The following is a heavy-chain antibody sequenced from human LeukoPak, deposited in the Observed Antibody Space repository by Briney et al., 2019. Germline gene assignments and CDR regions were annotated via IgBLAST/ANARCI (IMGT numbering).Heavy chain of an antibody. J-gene: IGHJ4*02. D-gene: IGHD6-6*01. CDR2: TSGSGGST. V-gene: IGHV3-23*01. CDR3: AKDSSSYYYFDY. CDR1: GFTFSDYY. Sequence: PGGSLRLSCAASGFTFSDYYMSWIRQAPGKGLEWVSATSGSGGSTYYADSVKGRFTISRDNSKNTLYLQMNSLRAEDTAVYYCAKDSSSYYYFDYWGQGTLVTVSS.